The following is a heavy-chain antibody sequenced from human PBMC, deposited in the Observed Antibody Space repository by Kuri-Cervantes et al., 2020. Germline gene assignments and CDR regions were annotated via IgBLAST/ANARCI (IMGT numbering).Heavy chain of an antibody. Sequence: GESLKISCAASGFTFSSYGMHWVRQAPGKGLEWVAVISYDGSNKYYADSVKGRFTISRDNSKNTLYLQMNSLRAEDTAVYYCARETYYYDSSGYPPAYYYYYYMDVWGKGTTVTVSS. CDR3: ARETYYYDSSGYPPAYYYYYYMDV. J-gene: IGHJ6*03. CDR2: ISYDGSNK. D-gene: IGHD3-22*01. CDR1: GFTFSSYG. V-gene: IGHV3-30*19.